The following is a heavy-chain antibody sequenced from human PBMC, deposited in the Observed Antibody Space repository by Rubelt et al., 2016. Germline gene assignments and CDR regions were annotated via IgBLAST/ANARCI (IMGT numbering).Heavy chain of an antibody. D-gene: IGHD3-16*01. CDR3: AREGATGGFLDY. Sequence: VQLVESGGGLVQTGGSLRLSCAVSGFTSSSYWMNWVRQAPGKGLEWVAVIWYDGSNKYYADAGKGRFTISGDNSKNTLYLQRNSLRAEDTAVYYCAREGATGGFLDYWGQGTLVTVSS. CDR2: IWYDGSNK. V-gene: IGHV3-33*08. J-gene: IGHJ4*02. CDR1: GFTSSSYW.